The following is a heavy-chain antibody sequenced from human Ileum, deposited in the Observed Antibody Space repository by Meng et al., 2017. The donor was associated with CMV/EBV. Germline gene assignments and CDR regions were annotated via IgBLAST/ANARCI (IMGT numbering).Heavy chain of an antibody. J-gene: IGHJ4*02. CDR1: GFTFSSYG. CDR3: ARDGAALWFVLYYFDY. CDR2: ISYDGSNK. V-gene: IGHV3-30*19. D-gene: IGHD3-10*01. Sequence: GESLKISCAASGFTFSSYGMHWVRQAPGKGLEWVAVISYDGSNKYYTDSVKGRFTISRDNSKNTLYLQMNSLRAEDTAVYYCARDGAALWFVLYYFDYWGQGTLVTVSS.